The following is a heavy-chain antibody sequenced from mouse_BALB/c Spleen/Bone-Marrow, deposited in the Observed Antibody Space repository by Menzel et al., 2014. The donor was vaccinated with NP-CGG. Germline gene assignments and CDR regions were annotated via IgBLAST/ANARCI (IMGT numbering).Heavy chain of an antibody. CDR3: ARSDFYFDY. V-gene: IGHV1-20*02. CDR1: GYSFTGYF. D-gene: IGHD2-13*01. Sequence: VQLQQSGPDLVKPGASVKMSCKASGYSFTGYFMNWVMQSHGKSLEWIGRINPGNGDTFYNQKFKGKATLTVDRSSNTAPMDPRSLASKDSAVYYCARSDFYFDYWGQGTTLTVSS. CDR2: INPGNGDT. J-gene: IGHJ2*01.